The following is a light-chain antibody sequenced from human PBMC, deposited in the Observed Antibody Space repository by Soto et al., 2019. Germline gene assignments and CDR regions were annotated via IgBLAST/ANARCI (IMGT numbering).Light chain of an antibody. CDR2: GAS. Sequence: EIVLTQSPGTLSLSPGERATLSCRASQSVSSNLAWYQQKPGQAPRLLIYGASSRATGIPDRFSGSGSGTDFTLTISRLEPEDFAVYYCQQSGSSPPTFGQGTKVDIK. J-gene: IGKJ1*01. V-gene: IGKV3-20*01. CDR3: QQSGSSPPT. CDR1: QSVSSN.